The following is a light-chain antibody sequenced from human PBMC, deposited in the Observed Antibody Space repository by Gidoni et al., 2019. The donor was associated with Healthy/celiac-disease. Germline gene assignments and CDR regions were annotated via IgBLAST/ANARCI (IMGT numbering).Light chain of an antibody. V-gene: IGKV1-39*01. CDR3: QQSYSTPWT. Sequence: DIKMTQSPSSLSASVGDRVTITCRASQSISSYLNLYQQKPGKAPKPLIYAASSLQSGVPSRFSGSGSGTDFTLTISSLQPEDFATYYCQQSYSTPWTFGQGTKVEIK. CDR1: QSISSY. J-gene: IGKJ1*01. CDR2: AAS.